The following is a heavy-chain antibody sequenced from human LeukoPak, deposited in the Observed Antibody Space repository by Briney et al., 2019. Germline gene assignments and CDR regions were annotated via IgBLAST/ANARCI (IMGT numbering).Heavy chain of an antibody. CDR1: GFTFSDYW. V-gene: IGHV3-7*01. CDR3: ARDGTAPGLYFDL. D-gene: IGHD1/OR15-1a*01. Sequence: GGSLRLSCAVSGFTFSDYWMNWVRQAPGKGLEWVASIRQDGSEKTYLDSVKGRFTISRDNTKNSLFLQMNNLRAEDTAVYYCARDGTAPGLYFDLWGQGTLVTVSS. CDR2: IRQDGSEK. J-gene: IGHJ4*01.